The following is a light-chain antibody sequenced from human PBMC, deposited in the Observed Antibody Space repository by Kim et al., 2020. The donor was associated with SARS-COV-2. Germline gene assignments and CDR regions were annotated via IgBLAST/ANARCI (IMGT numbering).Light chain of an antibody. CDR2: DAS. J-gene: IGKJ5*01. V-gene: IGKV3-11*01. CDR1: QSVSSY. CDR3: QQRSNWPIT. Sequence: LSPGESATLSCRASQSVSSYLAWYQQKPGKAPRLLIYDASNRATGIPARFSGSGSGTDFTLTISSLEPEDFAVYYCQQRSNWPITFGQGTRLEIK.